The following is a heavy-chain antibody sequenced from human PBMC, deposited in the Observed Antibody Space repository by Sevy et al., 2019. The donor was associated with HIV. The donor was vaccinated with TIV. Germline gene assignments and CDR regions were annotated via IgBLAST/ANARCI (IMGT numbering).Heavy chain of an antibody. J-gene: IGHJ6*02. V-gene: IGHV3-23*01. D-gene: IGHD3-10*01. CDR3: ARAASSRYYYGSGSSYYYYYGMDV. Sequence: GGSLRLSCAASGFTFSSYAMSWVRQAPGKGLEWVSAISGSGGSTYYEDSVKGRFTISRDNSKNTLYLQMNSLRAEDTAVYYCARAASSRYYYGSGSSYYYYYGMDVWGQGTTVTVSS. CDR1: GFTFSSYA. CDR2: ISGSGGST.